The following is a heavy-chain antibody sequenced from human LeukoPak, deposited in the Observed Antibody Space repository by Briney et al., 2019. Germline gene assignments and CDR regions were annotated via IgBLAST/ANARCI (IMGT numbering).Heavy chain of an antibody. CDR2: IIPIFGTA. J-gene: IGHJ3*02. V-gene: IGHV1-69*06. Sequence: SAKVSCKASGGTFSSYAISWVRQAPGQGLEWMGGIIPIFGTANYAQKFQGRVTITADKSTSTAYMGLSSLRSEDTAVYYCAREGGGARVKTGVTGHIQTDAFDIWGQGTMVTVSS. CDR3: AREGGGARVKTGVTGHIQTDAFDI. CDR1: GGTFSSYA. D-gene: IGHD7-27*01.